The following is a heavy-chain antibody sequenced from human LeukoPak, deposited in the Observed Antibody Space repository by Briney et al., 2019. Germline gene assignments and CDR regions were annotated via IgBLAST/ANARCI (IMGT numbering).Heavy chain of an antibody. D-gene: IGHD3-22*01. Sequence: GESLKISCKGSGYSFTSYWIGWVRQMPGKGLEWMGITYPGDSDTRYSPSFQGQVTISADKSISTAYLQWSSLKASDTAMHYCARQRWRYYDSSGYYYLNWGQGTLVTVSS. CDR3: ARQRWRYYDSSGYYYLN. J-gene: IGHJ4*02. V-gene: IGHV5-51*01. CDR2: TYPGDSDT. CDR1: GYSFTSYW.